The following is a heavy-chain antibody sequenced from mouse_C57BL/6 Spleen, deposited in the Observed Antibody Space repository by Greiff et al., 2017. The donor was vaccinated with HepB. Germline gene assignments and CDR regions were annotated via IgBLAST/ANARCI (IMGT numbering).Heavy chain of an antibody. CDR3: ARGVYDFRFAY. Sequence: QVHVKQSGPELVKPGASVKISCKASGYAFSSSWMNWVKQRPGKGLEWIGRIYPGDGDTNYNGKFKGKATLTADKSSSTAYMQLSSLTSEDSAVYFCARGVYDFRFAYWGQGTLVTVSA. CDR1: GYAFSSSW. D-gene: IGHD2-3*01. V-gene: IGHV1-82*01. J-gene: IGHJ3*01. CDR2: IYPGDGDT.